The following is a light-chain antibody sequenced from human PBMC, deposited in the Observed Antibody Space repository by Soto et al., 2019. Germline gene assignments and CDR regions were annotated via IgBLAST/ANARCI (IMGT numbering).Light chain of an antibody. V-gene: IGKV3-11*01. CDR3: QQRSNWPLT. Sequence: IVMTQSPATLSVSPWEREKLYCRASQSVSSTLAWYQQKPGQAPRLLIYGASNRATGIPARFSGSGSGTDFTLTISSLEPEDFAVYYCQQRSNWPLTSAGRTKVDI. J-gene: IGKJ4*01. CDR2: GAS. CDR1: QSVSST.